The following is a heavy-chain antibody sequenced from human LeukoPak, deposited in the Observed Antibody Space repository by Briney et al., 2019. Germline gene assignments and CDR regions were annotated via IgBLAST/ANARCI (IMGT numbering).Heavy chain of an antibody. V-gene: IGHV3-48*03. CDR1: GFTFSNYE. CDR3: ARDSSGWYYFDY. J-gene: IGHJ4*02. D-gene: IGHD6-19*01. CDR2: ISRSSGSSI. Sequence: HPGGSLRLSCAASGFTFSNYEMNWVRQAPGKGLEWVSYISRSSGSSIYYADSVKGRFTISRDNAKNSLYLQMNSLRAEDTAVYYCARDSSGWYYFDYWGQGTLVTVSS.